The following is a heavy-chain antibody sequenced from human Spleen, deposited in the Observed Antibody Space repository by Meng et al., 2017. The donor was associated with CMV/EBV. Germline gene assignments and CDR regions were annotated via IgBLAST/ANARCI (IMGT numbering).Heavy chain of an antibody. CDR2: IRYDGSNK. D-gene: IGHD6-19*01. CDR3: AKSGYSSGWYKTQYWYFDL. Sequence: TFSSYGMHWVRQAQGKGLEWVAFIRYDGSNKYYADSVKGRFTISRDNSKNTLYLQMNSLRAEDTAVYYCAKSGYSSGWYKTQYWYFDLWGRGTLVTVSS. CDR1: TFSSYG. J-gene: IGHJ2*01. V-gene: IGHV3-30*02.